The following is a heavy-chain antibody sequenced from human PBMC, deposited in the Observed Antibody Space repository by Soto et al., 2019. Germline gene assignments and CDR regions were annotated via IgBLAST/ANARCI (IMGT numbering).Heavy chain of an antibody. D-gene: IGHD6-19*01. CDR1: GFSLNTSGVG. Sequence: QITLKESGPTLVKPTQTLTLTCTLSGFSLNTSGVGVCWLRQPPGKTLEWLSLIYWDDDKRYSPALRSRLTVTQDTSTKQVVLKMTNMDPADTATYYCAHRALAGTFFIDYWSQGTLVTVSS. CDR2: IYWDDDK. V-gene: IGHV2-5*02. CDR3: AHRALAGTFFIDY. J-gene: IGHJ4*02.